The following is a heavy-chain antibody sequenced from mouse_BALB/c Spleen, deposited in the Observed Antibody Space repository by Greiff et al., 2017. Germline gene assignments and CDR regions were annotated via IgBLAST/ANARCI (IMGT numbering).Heavy chain of an antibody. CDR2: ISSGSSTI. CDR3: ARSGALGAMDY. J-gene: IGHJ4*01. D-gene: IGHD3-1*01. V-gene: IGHV5-17*02. Sequence: EVKLEESGGGLVQPGGSRKLSCAASGFTFSSFGMHWVRQAPEKGLEWVAYISSGSSTIYYADTVKGRFTISRDNPKNTLFLQMTSLRSEDTAMYYCARSGALGAMDYWGQGTSVTVSS. CDR1: GFTFSSFG.